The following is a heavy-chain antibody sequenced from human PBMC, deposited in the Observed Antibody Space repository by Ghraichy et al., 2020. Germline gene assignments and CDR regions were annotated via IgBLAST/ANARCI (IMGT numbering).Heavy chain of an antibody. J-gene: IGHJ4*02. CDR1: GGSIDTYY. CDR2: IFFDGSS. V-gene: IGHV4-59*01. D-gene: IGHD3-10*01. CDR3: ARTYYYGAGSSSGYYFDY. Sequence: SETLSLTCTVSGGSIDTYYWSWIRQPPGKGLEWIGYIFFDGSSNYNPSLESRVTISVDTSENHFSLRLNSVSAADTAVYYCARTYYYGAGSSSGYYFDYWGRGTLVTVSS.